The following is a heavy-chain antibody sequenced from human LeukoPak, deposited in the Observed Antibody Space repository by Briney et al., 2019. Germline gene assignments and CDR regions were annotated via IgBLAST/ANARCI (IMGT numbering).Heavy chain of an antibody. D-gene: IGHD2-2*01. CDR1: GYTFTGYY. CDR2: ISAYNGNT. V-gene: IGHV1-18*04. J-gene: IGHJ4*02. Sequence: ASVKVSCKTSGYTFTGYYMHWVRQAPGQGLEWMGWISAYNGNTNYAQKLQGRVTMTTDTSTSTAYMELSSLRSEDTAVYYCARGPVPAAMTGWGQGTLVTVSS. CDR3: ARGPVPAAMTG.